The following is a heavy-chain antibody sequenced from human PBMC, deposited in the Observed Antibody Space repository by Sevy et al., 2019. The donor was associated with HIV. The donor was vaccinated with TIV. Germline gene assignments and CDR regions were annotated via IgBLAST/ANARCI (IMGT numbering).Heavy chain of an antibody. CDR2: IIPILGTV. D-gene: IGHD3-9*01. CDR1: GGTFSSYG. V-gene: IGHV1-69*13. CDR3: ARGGGNDWYYFDY. Sequence: VKVSCKASGGTFSSYGISWVRQAPGQGLEWMGGIIPILGTVNYAQKFQGRVTITADESTKTAYMELSSLRSEDTAVYYCARGGGNDWYYFDYWGQETLVTVSS. J-gene: IGHJ4*02.